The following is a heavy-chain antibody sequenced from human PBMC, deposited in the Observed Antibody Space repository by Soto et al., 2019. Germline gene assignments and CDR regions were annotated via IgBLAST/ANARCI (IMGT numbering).Heavy chain of an antibody. J-gene: IGHJ6*02. CDR2: IYWDGDK. CDR1: GFSLSTSGVG. Sequence: QITLKESGPTLVKPTQTLTVTCTFSGFSLSTSGVGVAWIRQPPGKALEWLALIYWDGDKRYSPFLKSRLTITKDTSDNQVVLTLTNMDPVDTATYYCAHKGGRGAGMDVWGQGTTVTVSS. V-gene: IGHV2-5*02. CDR3: AHKGGRGAGMDV. D-gene: IGHD2-15*01.